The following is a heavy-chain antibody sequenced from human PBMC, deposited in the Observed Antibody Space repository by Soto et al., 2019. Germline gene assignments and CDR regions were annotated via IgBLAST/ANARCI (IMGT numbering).Heavy chain of an antibody. J-gene: IGHJ4*02. D-gene: IGHD4-17*01. CDR3: ARVYGEPTH. CDR2: MNPKSGNT. V-gene: IGHV1-8*01. CDR1: GYTFSSSD. Sequence: QVQLVQSGTEVKKPGATVKVSCKASGYTFSSSDINWVRQATGQGLEWMGWMNPKSGNTGSAQKFQGRITMTRDTSISTAYMELSSVRSDDTAVYYCARVYGEPTHWGQGTLVTVSS.